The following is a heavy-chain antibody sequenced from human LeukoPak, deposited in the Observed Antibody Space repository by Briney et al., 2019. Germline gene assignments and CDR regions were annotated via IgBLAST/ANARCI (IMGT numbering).Heavy chain of an antibody. CDR3: ARDRSYSGYDSAFDI. CDR2: INHNSGGT. CDR1: GYTFTGYY. V-gene: IGHV1-2*02. D-gene: IGHD5-12*01. Sequence: GASVKVSCKASGYTFTGYYMHWVRQAPGQGLEWMGWINHNSGGTNYAQKFQGRVTMTRDTSISTAYMELSRLRSDDTAVYYCARDRSYSGYDSAFDIWGQGTMVTVSS. J-gene: IGHJ3*02.